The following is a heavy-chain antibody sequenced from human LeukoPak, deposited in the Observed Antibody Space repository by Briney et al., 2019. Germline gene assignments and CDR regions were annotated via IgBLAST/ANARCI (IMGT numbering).Heavy chain of an antibody. CDR1: GYTLTSYD. J-gene: IGHJ6*02. CDR2: MNPNSGNT. Sequence: ASVKVSCKASGYTLTSYDINWVRQATGQGLEWMGWMNPNSGNTGYAQKFQGRVTMTRNTSISTAYMELSSLRSEDTAVYYCASLLWSEGGMDVWGQGTTVTVSS. D-gene: IGHD3-10*01. V-gene: IGHV1-8*01. CDR3: ASLLWSEGGMDV.